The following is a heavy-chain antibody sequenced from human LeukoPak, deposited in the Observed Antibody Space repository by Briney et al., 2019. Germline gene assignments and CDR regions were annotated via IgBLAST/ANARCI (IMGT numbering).Heavy chain of an antibody. CDR3: ARDQDYYDSSGYYLFFDY. Sequence: GGSLRLSCAASGFTFSDTWMHWVRQAPGKGLVWVSRIRSDGSDTRYAESVKGRFTISRDNAKNTLYLQVNSLRAEDTAVYYCARDQDYYDSSGYYLFFDYWGQGTLVTVSS. D-gene: IGHD3-22*01. CDR1: GFTFSDTW. V-gene: IGHV3-74*01. J-gene: IGHJ4*02. CDR2: IRSDGSDT.